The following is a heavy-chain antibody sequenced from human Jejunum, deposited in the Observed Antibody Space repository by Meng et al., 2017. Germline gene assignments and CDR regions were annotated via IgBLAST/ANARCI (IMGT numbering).Heavy chain of an antibody. CDR3: ARGVYPFFFDT. Sequence: QVQVVQSGAEVKKPGASARVSCQASGYTFTGYSIHWARQAPGQGLEWMGRINPDGSGTMYAQKFQGRVTMSRDTSISTVYMDLSRLTSDDTGLYYCARGVYPFFFDTWGQGTLVTVSS. D-gene: IGHD3-16*02. V-gene: IGHV1-2*05. CDR1: GYTFTGYS. CDR2: INPDGSGT. J-gene: IGHJ4*02.